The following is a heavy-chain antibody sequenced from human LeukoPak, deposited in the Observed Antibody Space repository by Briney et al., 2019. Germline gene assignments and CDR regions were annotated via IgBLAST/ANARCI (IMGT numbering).Heavy chain of an antibody. CDR1: GGSISSYY. Sequence: PSETLSLTCTVSGGSISSYYWSWIRQPPGKGLEWIGYIYYSGSTNYNPSLKGRVTISVDTSKNQFSLKLSSVTAADTAVYYCASHGTNDSSELLYWGQGTLVTVSS. CDR2: IYYSGST. V-gene: IGHV4-59*01. CDR3: ASHGTNDSSELLY. D-gene: IGHD3-22*01. J-gene: IGHJ4*02.